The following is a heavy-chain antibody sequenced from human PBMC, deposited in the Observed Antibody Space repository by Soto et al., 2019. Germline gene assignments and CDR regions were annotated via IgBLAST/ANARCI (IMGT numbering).Heavy chain of an antibody. Sequence: ASVKVSCKASGYTFTSYGISWVRQAPGQGLEWMGWISAYNGNTNYALKLQGRVTMTTDTSTSTAYMELRSLRSDDTAVYYCASGLGSGSYGYYYGMDVWGQGTTVTVSS. J-gene: IGHJ6*02. V-gene: IGHV1-18*01. CDR3: ASGLGSGSYGYYYGMDV. D-gene: IGHD3-10*01. CDR2: ISAYNGNT. CDR1: GYTFTSYG.